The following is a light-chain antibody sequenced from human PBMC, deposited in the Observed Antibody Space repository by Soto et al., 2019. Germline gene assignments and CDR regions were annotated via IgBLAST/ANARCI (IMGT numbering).Light chain of an antibody. V-gene: IGLV2-14*01. CDR1: RSDVGGYNY. J-gene: IGLJ2*01. CDR3: SSYTSSSTQV. CDR2: DVS. Sequence: QSALTQPASVSGSPGQSITISCAGTRSDVGGYNYVSWYQQHPGKAPKLMIYDVSNRPSGVSNRFSGSKSGNTASLTLSGLQAEDEADYYCSSYTSSSTQVFGGGTKLTVL.